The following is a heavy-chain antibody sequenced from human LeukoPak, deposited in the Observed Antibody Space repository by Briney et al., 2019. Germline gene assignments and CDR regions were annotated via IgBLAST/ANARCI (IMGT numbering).Heavy chain of an antibody. CDR3: ARRGRQWLVHPYNWFDP. CDR1: GGSISSSNW. J-gene: IGHJ5*02. CDR2: IYHSGST. Sequence: PSETLSLTCAVSGGSISSSNWWSWVRQPPGKGLEWIGEIYHSGSTNYNPSLKSRVTISVDKSKNQFSLKLSSVTAADTAVYYCARRGRQWLVHPYNWFDPWGQGTLVTVSS. D-gene: IGHD6-19*01. V-gene: IGHV4-4*02.